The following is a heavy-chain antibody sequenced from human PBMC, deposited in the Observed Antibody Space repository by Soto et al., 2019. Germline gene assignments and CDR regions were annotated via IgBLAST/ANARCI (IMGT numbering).Heavy chain of an antibody. V-gene: IGHV3-30-3*01. CDR1: GFVFSSYA. CDR2: ISYDGNNK. Sequence: QVQLVESGGGVVQPGRSLRLSCAASGFVFSSYAMHWVRQAPGKGLEWVAVISYDGNNKYYADSVEGRFTISRDNSQYTLYLQMNSLRAEDTAVYYCARGGWLQRRIDYWGQGTLVTVSS. J-gene: IGHJ4*02. D-gene: IGHD5-18*01. CDR3: ARGGWLQRRIDY.